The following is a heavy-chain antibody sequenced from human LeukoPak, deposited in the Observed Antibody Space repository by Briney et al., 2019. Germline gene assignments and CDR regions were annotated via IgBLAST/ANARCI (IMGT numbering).Heavy chain of an antibody. CDR3: ARESGSGSYYDY. Sequence: SGGSLRLSCAASGFTFSSYAMNWVRQAPGKGLEWVSSISGSSSYIYYADSVKGRFTISRDNAKNSLYLQMNSLRAEDTAVYYCARESGSGSYYDYWGQGTLVTVSS. D-gene: IGHD3-10*01. CDR1: GFTFSSYA. V-gene: IGHV3-21*01. CDR2: ISGSSSYI. J-gene: IGHJ4*02.